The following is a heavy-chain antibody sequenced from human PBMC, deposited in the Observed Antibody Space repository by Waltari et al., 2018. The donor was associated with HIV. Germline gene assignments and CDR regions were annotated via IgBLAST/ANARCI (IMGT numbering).Heavy chain of an antibody. V-gene: IGHV1-46*01. CDR2: VNPTNGTT. CDR3: ARGGPLSGPATPFDR. Sequence: QVQLVQSGAEVKKPGASVRLSCKASGYAFTTFYIHWLRQAPGQSPEWMGIVNPTNGTTSYTQRFQGRVTMARDTSTSTAYIELTGLKSEDTAFYYCARGGPLSGPATPFDRWGQGTLITVSS. J-gene: IGHJ5*02. CDR1: GYAFTTFY.